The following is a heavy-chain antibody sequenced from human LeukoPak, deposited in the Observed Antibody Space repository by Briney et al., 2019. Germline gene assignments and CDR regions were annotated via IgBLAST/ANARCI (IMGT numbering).Heavy chain of an antibody. D-gene: IGHD2-2*01. J-gene: IGHJ4*02. CDR3: ARDYCSSTSCPSDY. CDR1: GYTFTSYG. V-gene: IGHV1-18*01. Sequence: GASVTVSCKASGYTFTSYGISWVRQAPGQGLEWMGWISAYNGNTNYAQKLQGRVTMTTDTSTSTAYMELRSLRSDDTAVYYCARDYCSSTSCPSDYWGQGTLVTVSS. CDR2: ISAYNGNT.